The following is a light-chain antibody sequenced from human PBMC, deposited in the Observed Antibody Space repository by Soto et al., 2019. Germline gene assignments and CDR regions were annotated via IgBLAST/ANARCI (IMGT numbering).Light chain of an antibody. CDR1: QSVDKY. J-gene: IGKJ4*01. Sequence: EIVLTQSPATLSFSPGERATLSCRASQSVDKYLVWYQQKPGQAPRLLIYDASSRATGIPARFSGSGSGTDFTRTITSLEPEDFAVYYCQQRTNWPLTFGGGTKLEIK. CDR3: QQRTNWPLT. V-gene: IGKV3-11*01. CDR2: DAS.